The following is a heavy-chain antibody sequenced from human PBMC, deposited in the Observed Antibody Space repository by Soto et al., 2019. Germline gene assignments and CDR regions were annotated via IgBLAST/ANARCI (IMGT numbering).Heavy chain of an antibody. CDR1: GVTVSTSA. V-gene: IGHV1-69*01. CDR2: IILIIGTT. CDR3: AITPAVIIASDYYYYRMAV. Sequence: QVQLVQSGAEVKMPGSSVKVSCKASGVTVSTSAISWVRQAPGQGLEWMGVIILIIGTTNYAQKFQGRVTINADEPTSTAYMELSSLRSEYTAVYYCAITPAVIIASDYYYYRMAVWGQGTTVTVSS. D-gene: IGHD3-10*01. J-gene: IGHJ6*02.